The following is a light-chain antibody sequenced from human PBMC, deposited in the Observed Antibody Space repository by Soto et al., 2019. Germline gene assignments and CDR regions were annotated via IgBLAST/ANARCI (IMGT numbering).Light chain of an antibody. Sequence: ETVLTQSPGTLSLSPGETATLSCRASQTVTTNYLAWYQQKPDQAPRLLIYGASSRATGIPDRFSGSGSGTDFTLTINTLQPEDVATYFCLKYNKDAPGAFGQGTKVEI. CDR3: LKYNKDAPGA. J-gene: IGKJ1*01. V-gene: IGKV3-20*01. CDR2: GAS. CDR1: QTVTTNY.